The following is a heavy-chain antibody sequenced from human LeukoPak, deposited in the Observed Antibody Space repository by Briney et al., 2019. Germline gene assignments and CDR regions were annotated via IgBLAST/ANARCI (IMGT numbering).Heavy chain of an antibody. CDR1: GFTFSSYA. Sequence: PGGSLRLSCAASGFTFSSYAMSWVRQAPGKGLEWVLAISGSGGSTYYADSVKGRFTISRDNSKNTLYLQMNSLRAEDTAVYYCAKEEGYCSSTSCPRGDWFDPWGQGTLVTVSS. CDR3: AKEEGYCSSTSCPRGDWFDP. D-gene: IGHD2-2*01. CDR2: ISGSGGST. V-gene: IGHV3-23*01. J-gene: IGHJ5*02.